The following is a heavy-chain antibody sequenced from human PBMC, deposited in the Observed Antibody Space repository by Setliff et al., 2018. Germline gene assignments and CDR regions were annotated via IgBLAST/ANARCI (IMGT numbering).Heavy chain of an antibody. D-gene: IGHD4-17*01. J-gene: IGHJ4*02. CDR3: ARDGISTVVPTDY. CDR1: GGTFSSYA. CDR2: IIPIFGTA. V-gene: IGHV1-69*05. Sequence: GATVKVSCKASGGTFSSYAISWVRQAPGQGLEWMGGIIPIFGTANYAQKFQGRVTITTDESTSTAYMELSSLRSDDTAVYYCARDGISTVVPTDYWGQGTLVTVSS.